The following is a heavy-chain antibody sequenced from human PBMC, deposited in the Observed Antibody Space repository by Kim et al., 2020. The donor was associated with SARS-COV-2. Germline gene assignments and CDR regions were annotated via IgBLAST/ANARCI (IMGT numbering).Heavy chain of an antibody. J-gene: IGHJ6*02. V-gene: IGHV3-48*03. CDR2: ISSSGSTI. CDR3: ARDYYYGSGSILAGMDV. CDR1: GFTFSSYE. D-gene: IGHD3-10*01. Sequence: GGSLRLSCAASGFTFSSYEMNWVRQAPGKGLEWVSYISSSGSTIYYADSVKGRFTISRDNAKNSLYLQMNSLRAEDTAVYYCARDYYYGSGSILAGMDVWGQGTTVTVSS.